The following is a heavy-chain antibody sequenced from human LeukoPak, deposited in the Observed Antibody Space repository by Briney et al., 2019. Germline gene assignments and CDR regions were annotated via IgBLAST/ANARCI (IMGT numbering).Heavy chain of an antibody. D-gene: IGHD2-2*01. CDR3: ARAQSDCTTTSCYGSRYFDY. Sequence: GESLKISCKGSGYSFTNYWLGWVRQMPGKGLEWMGIIYPGDSDTRYSPSFQGQVTISADKSISTAYLQWSSLKASDTAMYYCARAQSDCTTTSCYGSRYFDYWGQGTLVTVSS. V-gene: IGHV5-51*01. CDR2: IYPGDSDT. CDR1: GYSFTNYW. J-gene: IGHJ4*02.